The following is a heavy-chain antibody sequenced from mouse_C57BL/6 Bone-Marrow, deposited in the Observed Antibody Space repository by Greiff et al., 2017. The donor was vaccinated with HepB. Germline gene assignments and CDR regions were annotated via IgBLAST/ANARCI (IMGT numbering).Heavy chain of an antibody. Sequence: EVHLVESGPGLVKPSQSLSLTCSVTGYSITSGYYWNWIRQFPGNKLEWMGYISYDGSNNYNPSLKNRISITRDTSKNQFFLKLNSVTTEDTATYYCARAPSLPWFAYWGQGTLVTVSA. J-gene: IGHJ3*01. V-gene: IGHV3-6*01. CDR2: ISYDGSN. CDR3: ARAPSLPWFAY. CDR1: GYSITSGYY.